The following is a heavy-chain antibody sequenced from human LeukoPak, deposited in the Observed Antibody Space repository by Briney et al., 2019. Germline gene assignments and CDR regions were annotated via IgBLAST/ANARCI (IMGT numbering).Heavy chain of an antibody. J-gene: IGHJ4*02. CDR3: ARDFRYCSGGSCYGLY. CDR2: ISAYNGNT. D-gene: IGHD2-15*01. V-gene: IGHV1-18*04. CDR1: GYTFTSYG. Sequence: ASVKVSCKASGYTFTSYGISWVRQAPGQGLEWMGWISAYNGNTNYAQKLQGRVTMTTDTSTSTAYMELGSLRSDDTAVYYCARDFRYCSGGSCYGLYWGQGTLVTVSS.